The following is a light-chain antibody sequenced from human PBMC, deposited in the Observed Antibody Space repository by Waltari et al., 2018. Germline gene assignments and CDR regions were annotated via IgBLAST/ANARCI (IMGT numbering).Light chain of an antibody. J-gene: IGLJ3*02. CDR3: SSYTRRSYWV. Sequence: QSALTQPASVSGSPGQSITISCTGTSSDVGFYDFVSWFQQPPGKAPKVMISKVNHRPSGVSNRLSGSKSANTASLTISGLQAEDEADYYCSSYTRRSYWVFGGGTQLTVL. CDR1: SSDVGFYDF. V-gene: IGLV2-14*01. CDR2: KVN.